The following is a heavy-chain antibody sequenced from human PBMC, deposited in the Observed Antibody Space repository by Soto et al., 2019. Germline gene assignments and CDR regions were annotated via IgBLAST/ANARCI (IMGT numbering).Heavy chain of an antibody. D-gene: IGHD3-3*01. V-gene: IGHV1-3*01. CDR1: GYTFTSYA. CDR3: ARTIEVRFLEWSRIYGMDV. J-gene: IGHJ6*02. CDR2: INAGNGNT. Sequence: ASVKVSCKASGYTFTSYAMHWVRQAPGQRLEWMGWINAGNGNTKYSQKFQGRVTITRDTSASTACMELSSLRSEDTAVYYCARTIEVRFLEWSRIYGMDVWGQGTTVTVSS.